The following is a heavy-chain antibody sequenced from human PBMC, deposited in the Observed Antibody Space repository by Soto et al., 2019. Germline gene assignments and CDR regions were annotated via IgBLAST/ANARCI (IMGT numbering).Heavy chain of an antibody. J-gene: IGHJ6*02. V-gene: IGHV3-23*01. CDR1: GFTFSNYA. D-gene: IGHD3-10*01. CDR2: ISGTGGGT. Sequence: EVHLLESGGGLVQPGGSLRLSCAASGFTFSNYAMTWVRQAPGKGLEWVSVISGTGGGTNNADSAKGRFTTSRDNSKNTLYLQMNSLRAEDTAVYYCAKRAFYGSVIPNYYGMDVWGQGTAVTVSS. CDR3: AKRAFYGSVIPNYYGMDV.